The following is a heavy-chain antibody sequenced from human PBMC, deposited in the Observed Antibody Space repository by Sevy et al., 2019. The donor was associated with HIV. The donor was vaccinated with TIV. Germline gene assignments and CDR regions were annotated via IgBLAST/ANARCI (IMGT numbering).Heavy chain of an antibody. Sequence: GGSLRLSCAASGFTISRHWMFWVRQTPGKWLEWVAYIRYDGSNKYYADSVRGRLTISRDNSKNTLYLQMNSLRAEDTAVYYCARGRKTTQEWLEELDYYYGVDVWGQGTTVTVSS. V-gene: IGHV3-33*07. J-gene: IGHJ6*02. CDR1: GFTISRHW. D-gene: IGHD2-8*01. CDR2: IRYDGSNK. CDR3: ARGRKTTQEWLEELDYYYGVDV.